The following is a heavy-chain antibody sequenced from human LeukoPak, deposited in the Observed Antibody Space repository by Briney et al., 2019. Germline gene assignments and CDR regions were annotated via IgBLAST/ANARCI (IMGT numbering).Heavy chain of an antibody. CDR3: ARSSGPKYYFDY. Sequence: GGSLRLSCVASGFTVSSNYMSWVRQAPGKGLEWVSLIYSGGSTYYADSVKGRFTISRVNSKNTLYLQVNSLRAEDAAVYYCARSSGPKYYFDYWGQGTLVTVSS. CDR2: IYSGGST. D-gene: IGHD1-1*01. V-gene: IGHV3-66*01. J-gene: IGHJ4*02. CDR1: GFTVSSNY.